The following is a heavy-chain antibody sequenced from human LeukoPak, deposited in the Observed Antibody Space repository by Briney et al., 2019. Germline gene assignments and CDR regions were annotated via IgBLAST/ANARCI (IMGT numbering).Heavy chain of an antibody. Sequence: GASVKVSCKASGYTFTGYYMHWVRQAPGQGLEWMGWINPNSGGTNYAQKFQGRVTMTRDTSISTAYMELSRLRSDDTAVYYCASNGYSSGWSLHYYYYGMDVWGQGTTVTVSS. CDR1: GYTFTGYY. D-gene: IGHD6-19*01. CDR2: INPNSGGT. CDR3: ASNGYSSGWSLHYYYYGMDV. J-gene: IGHJ6*02. V-gene: IGHV1-2*02.